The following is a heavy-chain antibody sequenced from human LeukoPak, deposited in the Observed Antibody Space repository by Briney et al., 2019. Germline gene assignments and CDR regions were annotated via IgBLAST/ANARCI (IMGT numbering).Heavy chain of an antibody. CDR3: ARDSRSLGVTTVTRGFDY. J-gene: IGHJ4*02. Sequence: SETLSLTCAVSGGSISSGGYSWSWIRQPPGKGLEWIGYIYHSGSTDYNPSLKSRVTISVDTSKNQFSLNLNSVTAADTAVYYCARDSRSLGVTTVTRGFDYWGQGTLVTVSS. V-gene: IGHV4-30-2*01. CDR2: IYHSGST. CDR1: GGSISSGGYS. D-gene: IGHD4-17*01.